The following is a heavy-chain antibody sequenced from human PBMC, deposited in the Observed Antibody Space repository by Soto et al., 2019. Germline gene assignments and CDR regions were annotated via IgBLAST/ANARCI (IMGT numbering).Heavy chain of an antibody. CDR2: ISYSGST. D-gene: IGHD3-22*01. CDR3: ARDRVHFYESSGRLDL. Sequence: SETLSLTCSVAGDSMNNGDYFWTWIRQTTWKGLQWIGYISYSGSTFYNPSLKTRLAMSVDTSKNQFSVRLRSVTAADTAVYYCARDRVHFYESSGRLDLWGQGMLVTVSS. J-gene: IGHJ4*02. V-gene: IGHV4-30-4*01. CDR1: GDSMNNGDYF.